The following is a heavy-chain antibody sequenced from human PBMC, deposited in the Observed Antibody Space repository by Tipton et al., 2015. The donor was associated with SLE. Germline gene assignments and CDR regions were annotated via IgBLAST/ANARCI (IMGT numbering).Heavy chain of an antibody. J-gene: IGHJ4*02. CDR1: GGSISSYY. Sequence: TLSLTCTVSGGSISSYYWSWIRQPPGKGLEWIGYIYYSGRPNYNPSLKSRVTISVDTSKNQFSLKLSYVTAADTAVYYCARRLTRYSGYDYFDYWGQGTLVTVSS. CDR2: IYYSGRP. V-gene: IGHV4-59*08. CDR3: ARRLTRYSGYDYFDY. D-gene: IGHD5-12*01.